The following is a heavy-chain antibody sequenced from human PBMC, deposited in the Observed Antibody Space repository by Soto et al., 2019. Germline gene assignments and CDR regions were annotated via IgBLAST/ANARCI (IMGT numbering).Heavy chain of an antibody. D-gene: IGHD2-15*01. Sequence: EVQLVESGGGLVKPGGSLRLSCISSGFTFRTYTMNWVRQAPGKGLEWVSGIRGFSPYTFYAEQVKGRFTISRDNAKNSLYLQMNSLRAEDTAVYYCARDRGYDAHDYYYNAMDVWGQGTTVTVSS. CDR3: ARDRGYDAHDYYYNAMDV. CDR2: IRGFSPYT. V-gene: IGHV3-21*01. J-gene: IGHJ6*02. CDR1: GFTFRTYT.